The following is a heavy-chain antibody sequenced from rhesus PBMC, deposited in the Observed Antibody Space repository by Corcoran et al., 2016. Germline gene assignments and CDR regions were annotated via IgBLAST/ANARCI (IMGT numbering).Heavy chain of an antibody. V-gene: IGHV3-116*02. CDR2: IRSKANRGTP. CDR1: GLTFRGVW. CDR3: ARGWGLDY. D-gene: IGHD7-45*01. Sequence: EVRLVESGGGLVQPGGSRRLSWEAYGLTFRGVWIGVDRQVPGKGPERVGLIRSKANRGTPEYAASGKGRFTISIDYSKTIASLQMNSLKTEDPAVYDCARGWGLDYWGQGVLVTVSS. J-gene: IGHJ4*01.